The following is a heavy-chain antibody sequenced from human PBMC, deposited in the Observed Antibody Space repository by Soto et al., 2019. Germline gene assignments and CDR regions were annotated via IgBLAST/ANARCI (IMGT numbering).Heavy chain of an antibody. Sequence: EVQLVESGGGVVQPGGSLRLSCAASGFAFSSYQMNWVRQALGKGLEWISYITSSGSNMYYADSVKGRFTISRDNAENSLYLQMNSLRPEDTAVYHCARDRVTTFGVVVFDYWGQGTLVSVSS. CDR3: ARDRVTTFGVVVFDY. D-gene: IGHD3-3*01. CDR2: ITSSGSNM. V-gene: IGHV3-48*03. J-gene: IGHJ4*02. CDR1: GFAFSSYQ.